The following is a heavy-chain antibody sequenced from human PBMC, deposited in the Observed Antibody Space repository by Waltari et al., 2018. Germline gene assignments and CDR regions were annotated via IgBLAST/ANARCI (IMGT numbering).Heavy chain of an antibody. Sequence: QVQLQESGPGLVKPSQTLSPTRPFPGGSISSGGYYWSWLRQPPGTGLEWIGYIYYSGSTYYNPSLKSRVTISVDTSKNQFSLKLSSVTAADTAVYYCARDARSYCSSTSCYYGWFDPWGQGTLVTVSS. D-gene: IGHD2-2*01. J-gene: IGHJ5*02. CDR1: GGSISSGGYY. CDR2: IYYSGST. V-gene: IGHV4-31*03. CDR3: ARDARSYCSSTSCYYGWFDP.